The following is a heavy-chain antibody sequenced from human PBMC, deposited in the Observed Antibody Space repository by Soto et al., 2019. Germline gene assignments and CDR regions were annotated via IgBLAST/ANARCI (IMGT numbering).Heavy chain of an antibody. CDR2: IYHSGST. V-gene: IGHV4-30-2*01. J-gene: IGHJ5*02. CDR3: ARDRRRVWFDP. CDR1: GGSISSGGYS. Sequence: LSLTCAVSGGSISSGGYSWSWIRQPPGKGLEWIGYIYHSGSTYYNPSLKSRVTISVDRPKNQFSLKLSSVTAADTAVYYCARDRRRVWFDPWGQGTLVTVSS. D-gene: IGHD3-10*01.